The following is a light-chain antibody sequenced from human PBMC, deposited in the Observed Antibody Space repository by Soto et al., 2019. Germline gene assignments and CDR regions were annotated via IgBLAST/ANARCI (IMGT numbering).Light chain of an antibody. CDR3: QQYASSPLT. J-gene: IGKJ4*01. Sequence: EIVLTQFPGTLSLSPGESATLSCRASQSVNSNYVAWYQQKPGQAPRLLIYGASSRATGIPDRFSGSGSGTDFTLTISRLEPEDFTVYYCQQYASSPLTFGGGTKADIK. CDR1: QSVNSNY. CDR2: GAS. V-gene: IGKV3-20*01.